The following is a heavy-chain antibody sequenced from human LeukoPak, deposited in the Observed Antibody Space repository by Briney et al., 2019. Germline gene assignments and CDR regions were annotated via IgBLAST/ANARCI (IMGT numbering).Heavy chain of an antibody. CDR2: VYYSGVT. CDR1: GGSIIISNYY. CDR3: ARDSGTTGEVKFDP. J-gene: IGHJ5*02. Sequence: SETLSLTCAVSGGSIIISNYYWAWIRQPPGKGLEWIGSVYYSGVTYYNPSLKSRVTISVDTSKNQFSLRLNSVTAADTAVYYCARDSGTTGEVKFDPWGQGTLVTVSS. D-gene: IGHD3-10*01. V-gene: IGHV4-39*07.